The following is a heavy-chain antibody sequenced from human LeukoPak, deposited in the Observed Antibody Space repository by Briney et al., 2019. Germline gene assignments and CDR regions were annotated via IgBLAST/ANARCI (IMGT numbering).Heavy chain of an antibody. CDR1: GFTFSSYG. CDR2: ISGSGGST. Sequence: GGSLRLSCAASGFTFSSYGMHWVRQAPGKGLEWVSAISGSGGSTYYADSVKGRFTISRDNSKNTLCLQMNSLRAEDTAVYYCAKGIGYYYGSGGDYWGQGTLVTVSS. V-gene: IGHV3-23*01. CDR3: AKGIGYYYGSGGDY. J-gene: IGHJ4*02. D-gene: IGHD3-10*01.